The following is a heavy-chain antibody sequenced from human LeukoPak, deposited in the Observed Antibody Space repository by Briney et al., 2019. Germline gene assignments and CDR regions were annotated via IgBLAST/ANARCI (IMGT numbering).Heavy chain of an antibody. Sequence: PSETLSLTCTVSGGSISSSSYYWGWIRQPPGKGLEWIGSIYYSGSTYYNPSLKSRVTISVDTSKNQFSLKLSSVTAADTAVYYCASAESYDFWSGSDAFDIWGQGTMVTVSS. D-gene: IGHD3-3*01. V-gene: IGHV4-39*01. J-gene: IGHJ3*02. CDR2: IYYSGST. CDR1: GGSISSSSYY. CDR3: ASAESYDFWSGSDAFDI.